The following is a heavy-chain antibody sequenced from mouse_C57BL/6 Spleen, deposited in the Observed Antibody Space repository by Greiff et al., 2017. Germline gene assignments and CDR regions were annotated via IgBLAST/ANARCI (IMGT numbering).Heavy chain of an antibody. CDR3: TGANYVPYYYAMDY. D-gene: IGHD1-1*01. V-gene: IGHV6-3*01. CDR2: IRLKSDNYAT. Sequence: EVQLVESGGGLVQPGGSMKLSCVASGFTFSNYWMNWVRQSPEKGLEWVAQIRLKSDNYATHYAESVKGRFTISRDDSKSSVYLQMNNLRAEDTGIYYCTGANYVPYYYAMDYWGQGTSVTVSS. J-gene: IGHJ4*01. CDR1: GFTFSNYW.